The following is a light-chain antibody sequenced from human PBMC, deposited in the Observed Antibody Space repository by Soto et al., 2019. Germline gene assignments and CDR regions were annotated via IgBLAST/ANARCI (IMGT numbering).Light chain of an antibody. Sequence: EIVLTQSPGTLSLSPGERATFSCRPSQSVSSNYLACYQQKPGQAPRLLIYGASSRATGTPDRFSGSGSRTDFTITISRLEPEDFAVYYCQQYGNSWTFGQGTKVDIK. CDR3: QQYGNSWT. CDR2: GAS. CDR1: QSVSSNY. V-gene: IGKV3-20*01. J-gene: IGKJ1*01.